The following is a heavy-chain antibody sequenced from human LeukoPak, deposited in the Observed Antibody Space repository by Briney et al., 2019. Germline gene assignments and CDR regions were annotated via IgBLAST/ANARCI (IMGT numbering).Heavy chain of an antibody. D-gene: IGHD2-15*01. V-gene: IGHV4-34*01. CDR2: INHSGST. J-gene: IGHJ4*02. CDR3: VFRYCSGGSCYYTFDY. Sequence: SETLSLTCAVYGGSFSGYYWSWIRQPPGKGLEWIGEINHSGSTNYNPSLKSRVTISVDTSKNQFSLKLSSVTAADTAVYYCVFRYCSGGSCYYTFDYWGQGTLVTVSS. CDR1: GGSFSGYY.